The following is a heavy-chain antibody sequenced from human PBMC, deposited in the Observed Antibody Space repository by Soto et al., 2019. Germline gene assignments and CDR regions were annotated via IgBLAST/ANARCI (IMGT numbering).Heavy chain of an antibody. V-gene: IGHV3-23*01. CDR1: GFSFNNFA. CDR2: ITDSGRNT. D-gene: IGHD2-2*01. J-gene: IGHJ4*02. Sequence: EVQLLESGGGLVQPGGSLRLSCAAAGFSFNNFAMSWVRQTPGKGLEWVSAITDSGRNTYHADSVKGRFTISRDNSKTTLYLQMNTLGVDDTAIYFCARGSSSGRPYYFDYWGQGTLVTVSS. CDR3: ARGSSSGRPYYFDY.